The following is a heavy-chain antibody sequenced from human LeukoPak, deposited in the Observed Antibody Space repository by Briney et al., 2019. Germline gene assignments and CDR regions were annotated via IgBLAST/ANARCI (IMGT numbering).Heavy chain of an antibody. D-gene: IGHD1-26*01. CDR1: GGSISSGDYY. J-gene: IGHJ4*02. Sequence: SQTLSLTCPVSGGSISSGDYYWSWIRQPPGKGLEWIGYIYYSGSTNYNPSLKSRVTISVDTSKNQFSLKLTSVTAADTAVYYCARGNSGSYSQFDYWGQGTLVTVSS. V-gene: IGHV4-61*08. CDR2: IYYSGST. CDR3: ARGNSGSYSQFDY.